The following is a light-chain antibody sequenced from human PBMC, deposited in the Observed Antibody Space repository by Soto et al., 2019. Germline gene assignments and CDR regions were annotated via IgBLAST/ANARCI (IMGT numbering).Light chain of an antibody. CDR2: DAS. CDR1: QSISSW. CDR3: HQYKSWPPFT. J-gene: IGKJ5*01. V-gene: IGKV1-5*01. Sequence: DIQMTQSPSTLSASVGDRVTITCRASQSISSWLAWYQQKPGKAPKLLIYDASSLESGVPSRFSGSGSGTEFTLTISSLQSEDLAIYYCHQYKSWPPFTFGQGTRLEIK.